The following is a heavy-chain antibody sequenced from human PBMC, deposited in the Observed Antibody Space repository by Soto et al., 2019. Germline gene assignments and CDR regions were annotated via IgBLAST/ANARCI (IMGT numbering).Heavy chain of an antibody. CDR2: ISGSGGST. V-gene: IGHV3-23*01. D-gene: IGHD6-19*01. Sequence: GGSLRLSCASSGFPFSSYAMSWVRQAPGKGLEWVSAISGSGGSTYYADSVKGRFTISRDNSKNTLYLQMNSLRAEDTAVYYCAKETDIAVAGNCVDYWGQGTLVTVSS. J-gene: IGHJ4*02. CDR3: AKETDIAVAGNCVDY. CDR1: GFPFSSYA.